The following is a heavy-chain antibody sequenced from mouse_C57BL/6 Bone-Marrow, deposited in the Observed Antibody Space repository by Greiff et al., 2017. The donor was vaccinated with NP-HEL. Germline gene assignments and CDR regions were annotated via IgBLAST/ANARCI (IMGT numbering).Heavy chain of an antibody. D-gene: IGHD2-4*01. J-gene: IGHJ3*01. CDR2: IDPENGDT. CDR1: GFNIKDDY. Sequence: VQLQQSGAELVRPGASVKLSCTASGFNIKDDYMHWVKQRPEQGLEWIGWIDPENGDTEYASKFQGKATITADTSSNTAYLQLSSLTSEDTAVYYCTTRKNYDYDEVFAYWGQGTLVTVSA. CDR3: TTRKNYDYDEVFAY. V-gene: IGHV14-4*01.